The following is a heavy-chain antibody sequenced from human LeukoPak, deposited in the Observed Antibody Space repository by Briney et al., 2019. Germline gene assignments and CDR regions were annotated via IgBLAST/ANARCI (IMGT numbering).Heavy chain of an antibody. CDR1: GFMFHDYA. D-gene: IGHD6-19*01. Sequence: GGSLGLSCAAPGFMFHDYAIHWVRQAPGKGLEWVSLISGDGGSTFYADSVRGRFTISRYNSKNSLYLQMNSLRSDDAALYYCARESESSGWYDYWGQGTLVTVSS. V-gene: IGHV3-43*02. CDR2: ISGDGGST. J-gene: IGHJ4*02. CDR3: ARESESSGWYDY.